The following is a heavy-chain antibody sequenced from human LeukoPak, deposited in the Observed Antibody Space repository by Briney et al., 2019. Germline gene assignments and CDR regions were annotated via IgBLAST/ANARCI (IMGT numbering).Heavy chain of an antibody. CDR2: INPNSGGT. CDR3: ARSYDFWSGPPFDP. Sequence: ATVKVSCKASGYTFTGHYMHWVRQAPGQGLEWMGWINPNSGGTKYAQKFQGRVTLTRDTSISTAYMELSRLRCDDTAVYYCARSYDFWSGPPFDPWGQGTLVTVSS. V-gene: IGHV1-2*02. CDR1: GYTFTGHY. D-gene: IGHD3-3*01. J-gene: IGHJ5*02.